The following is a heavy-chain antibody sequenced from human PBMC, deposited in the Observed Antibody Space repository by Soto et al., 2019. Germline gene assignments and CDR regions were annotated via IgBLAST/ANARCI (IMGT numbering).Heavy chain of an antibody. J-gene: IGHJ6*02. Sequence: GESLKISCKGSGYSFTSYWIGWVRQMPGKGLEWMGIIYPGDSDTSYSPSFQGHVTISADKSISTAYLQWSSLKASDTAMYYCATLVATSSYYYYGMDVWGQGTTVTVSS. CDR2: IYPGDSDT. V-gene: IGHV5-51*01. CDR1: GYSFTSYW. CDR3: ATLVATSSYYYYGMDV. D-gene: IGHD5-12*01.